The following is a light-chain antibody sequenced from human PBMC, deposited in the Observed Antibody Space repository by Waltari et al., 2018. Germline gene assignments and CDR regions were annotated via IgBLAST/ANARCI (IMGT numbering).Light chain of an antibody. CDR1: QRINRW. V-gene: IGKV1-5*01. CDR3: QQYHDYSDT. J-gene: IGKJ2*01. CDR2: DVS. Sequence: DIQMTQSPSTLSASVGDRVTITCRASQRINRWLAWYQQKPGKAPKLVIYDVSSLERGVPSRFSGSGSGTEFTLTINSLQPDDFATYYCQQYHDYSDTFGQGTKLAIK.